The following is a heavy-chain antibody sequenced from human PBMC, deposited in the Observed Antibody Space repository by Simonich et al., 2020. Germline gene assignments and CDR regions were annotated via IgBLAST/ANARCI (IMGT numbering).Heavy chain of an antibody. CDR3: ARGALTGDYYYMDV. D-gene: IGHD7-27*01. Sequence: QVQLVQSGAEVKKPGASVKVSCKASGYTFTGYYMHWVRQAPGQGLEGMGWINPNRGGKNYAQKFQGRVTMTRDTSISTAYMELSRLRSDDTAVYYCARGALTGDYYYMDVWGKGTTVTVSS. CDR1: GYTFTGYY. J-gene: IGHJ6*03. V-gene: IGHV1-2*02. CDR2: INPNRGGK.